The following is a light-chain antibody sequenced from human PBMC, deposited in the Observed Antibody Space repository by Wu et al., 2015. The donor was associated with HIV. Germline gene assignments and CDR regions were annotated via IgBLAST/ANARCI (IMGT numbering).Light chain of an antibody. V-gene: IGKV3-20*01. Sequence: EIVLTQSPGTLSLSPGERVPLSCRASQIVSNNYLAWYQQKPGQAPRLLIYGASNRATGVPDRFSGSGSGTDFTLTISRLESEDFAVYYCQQYGRSPWTFGQGTKVEIK. CDR2: GAS. CDR1: QIVSNNY. CDR3: QQYGRSPWT. J-gene: IGKJ1*01.